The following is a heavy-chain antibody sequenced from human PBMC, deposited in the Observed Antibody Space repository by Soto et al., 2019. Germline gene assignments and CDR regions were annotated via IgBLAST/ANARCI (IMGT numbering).Heavy chain of an antibody. V-gene: IGHV3-9*01. CDR2: ISWDGGYT. Sequence: EVQLAESGGGLVQPGRSLGLSCEASGFSFVDYAMHWVRQVPGQGLEGVSGISWDGGYTGYADSVKGRFTISRDNAKKALYLQMNRLRVEDTALYYCVKDEGVCNTISCKDAFDYWGQGTKVTVS. D-gene: IGHD3-3*01. J-gene: IGHJ3*01. CDR1: GFSFVDYA. CDR3: VKDEGVCNTISCKDAFDY.